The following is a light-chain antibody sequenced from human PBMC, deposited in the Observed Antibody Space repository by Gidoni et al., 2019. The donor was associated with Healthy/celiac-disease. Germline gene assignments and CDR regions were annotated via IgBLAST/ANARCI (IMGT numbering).Light chain of an antibody. CDR2: KAS. V-gene: IGKV1-5*03. J-gene: IGKJ2*01. CDR1: QSISSW. Sequence: DIQMTQSPSTLSASVGDRVTITCRASQSISSWLAWYQQKPGKAPKLLIYKASSLESVVPSRFSGSGSGTEFTLTISSLQPDDFATYYCQQYNSYSADTFGQGTKLEIK. CDR3: QQYNSYSADT.